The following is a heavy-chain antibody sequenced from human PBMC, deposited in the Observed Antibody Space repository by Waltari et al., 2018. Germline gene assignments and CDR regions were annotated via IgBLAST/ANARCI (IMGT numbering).Heavy chain of an antibody. CDR1: GYTLTELS. J-gene: IGHJ6*02. CDR3: ATDPPYYDILTYGMDV. D-gene: IGHD3-9*01. CDR2: FDPEDGET. V-gene: IGHV1-24*01. Sequence: QVQLVQSGAEVKKPGASVKVSCKVSGYTLTELSMHWVRQAPGKGLGWMGGFDPEDGETIYAQKFQGRVTMTEDTSTDTAYMELSSLRSEDTAVYYCATDPPYYDILTYGMDVWGQGTTVTVSS.